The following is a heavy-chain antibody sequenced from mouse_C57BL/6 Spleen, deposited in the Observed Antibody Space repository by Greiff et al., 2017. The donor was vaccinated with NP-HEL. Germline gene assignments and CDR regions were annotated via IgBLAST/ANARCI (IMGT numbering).Heavy chain of an antibody. D-gene: IGHD1-1*02. V-gene: IGHV3-6*01. CDR3: AVLWPPYAMDY. J-gene: IGHJ4*01. CDR1: GYSITSGYY. CDR2: ISYDGSN. Sequence: VQLVESGPGLVKPSQSLSLTCSVTGYSITSGYYWNWIRQFPGNKLEWMGYISYDGSNNYNPSLKNRISITRDTSKNQFFLKLNSVTTEDTATYYCAVLWPPYAMDYWGQGTSVTVSS.